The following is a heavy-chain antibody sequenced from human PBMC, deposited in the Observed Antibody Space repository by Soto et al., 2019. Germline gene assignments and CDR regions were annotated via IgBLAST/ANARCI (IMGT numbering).Heavy chain of an antibody. D-gene: IGHD6-6*01. J-gene: IGHJ6*02. V-gene: IGHV3-15*07. CDR1: WFTFRKAR. Sequence: PGGAPGPPPAAPWFTFRKARVKLVPPGPGKGVEWVGRIKSKTDGGTTDYAAPVKGRFTISRDDSKNTLYLQMNSLKTDDTAVYYCTTVAAPSRVYYYGMDVWGQGTTVTVSS. CDR2: IKSKTDGGTT. CDR3: TTVAAPSRVYYYGMDV.